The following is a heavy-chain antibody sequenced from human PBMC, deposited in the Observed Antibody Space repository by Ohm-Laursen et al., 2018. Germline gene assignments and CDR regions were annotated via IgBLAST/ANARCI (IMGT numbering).Heavy chain of an antibody. V-gene: IGHV3-48*03. J-gene: IGHJ6*02. D-gene: IGHD2-2*01. Sequence: SLRLSCTASGFTFGDYAMNWVRQAPGKGLEWISYISETGSHIYDADSMRGRFTVARDNAKNLLYLQLNSLRVEDTAVYYCARDSSRRAREGGMDVWGQGTMVTVSS. CDR1: GFTFGDYA. CDR2: ISETGSHI. CDR3: ARDSSRRAREGGMDV.